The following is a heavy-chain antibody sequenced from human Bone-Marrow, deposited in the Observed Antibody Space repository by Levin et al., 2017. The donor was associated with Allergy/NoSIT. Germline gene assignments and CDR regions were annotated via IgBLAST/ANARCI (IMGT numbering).Heavy chain of an antibody. CDR1: GFSVTGNY. CDR3: ARDGLVEGFDI. J-gene: IGHJ3*02. V-gene: IGHV3-66*02. Sequence: GGSLRLSCAASGFSVTGNYMSWVRQAPGKGLEWVSLIYDDVGTFYADSVKGRFTISRDNSRDTLYLQMSSLRAEDTAVYYCARDGLVEGFDIWGQGTMVTVSS. D-gene: IGHD2-8*01. CDR2: IYDDVGT.